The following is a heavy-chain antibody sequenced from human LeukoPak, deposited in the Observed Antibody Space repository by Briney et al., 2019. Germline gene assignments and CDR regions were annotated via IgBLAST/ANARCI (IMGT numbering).Heavy chain of an antibody. CDR2: MNPNSGNT. V-gene: IGHV1-8*01. Sequence: ASVKVSCKASGYTFTSYDINWVRQATGQGLEWMGWMNPNSGNTGYAQKFQGRVTMTRNTSIGTAYMELSSLRSEDTAVYYCAMPYYDFWSGYYYFDYWGQGTLVTVSS. D-gene: IGHD3-3*01. CDR3: AMPYYDFWSGYYYFDY. CDR1: GYTFTSYD. J-gene: IGHJ4*02.